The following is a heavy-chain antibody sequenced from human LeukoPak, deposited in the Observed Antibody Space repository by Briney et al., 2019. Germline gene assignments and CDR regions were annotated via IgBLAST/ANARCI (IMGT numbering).Heavy chain of an antibody. Sequence: GGSLRLSCAASGFTVSSNCMSWVRQAPGKGLEWVASINPDGNKKYSADSVKGRFTISRDNAENSLYLQMNSLRVEDTAFYYCARDLAYSRLDYWGQGMLVTVSS. CDR2: INPDGNKK. CDR3: ARDLAYSRLDY. CDR1: GFTVSSNC. D-gene: IGHD5-18*01. V-gene: IGHV3-7*01. J-gene: IGHJ4*02.